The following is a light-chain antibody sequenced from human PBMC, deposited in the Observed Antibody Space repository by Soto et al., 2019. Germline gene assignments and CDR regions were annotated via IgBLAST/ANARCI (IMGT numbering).Light chain of an antibody. CDR3: QQYNNWPPWT. Sequence: EIVMTQSPATLSVSPGERATLSCRASQSVSSNLAWYQQKPGQAPRLLIYGASTRATGIPARCSGSGSGTEFTLTISRLQSEDFAVYCCQQYNNWPPWTFGQGTKVEIK. CDR2: GAS. CDR1: QSVSSN. J-gene: IGKJ1*01. V-gene: IGKV3D-15*01.